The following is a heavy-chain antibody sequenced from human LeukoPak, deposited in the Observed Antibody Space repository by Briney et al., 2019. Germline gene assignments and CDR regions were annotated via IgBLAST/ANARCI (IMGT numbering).Heavy chain of an antibody. V-gene: IGHV4-59*01. CDR3: ARAGYSGSDFSV. CDR2: IYYSGST. CDR1: GGSFSSYS. D-gene: IGHD5-12*01. Sequence: SETLSLTCTLSGGSFSSYSWSWIRQPPGKGLEWIGYIYYSGSTNYNPSLKSRVTISVDTSKNQFSLKLSSVTATDTAVYYCARAGYSGSDFSVWGKGSTVTVSS. J-gene: IGHJ6*04.